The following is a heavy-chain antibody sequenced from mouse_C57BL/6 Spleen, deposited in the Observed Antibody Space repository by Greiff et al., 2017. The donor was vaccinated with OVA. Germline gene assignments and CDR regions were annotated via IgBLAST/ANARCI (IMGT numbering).Heavy chain of an antibody. V-gene: IGHV5-4*03. J-gene: IGHJ2*01. CDR3: ASKRDFDY. CDR2: ISDGGSYT. Sequence: EVKLVQSGGGLVKPGGSLKLSCAASGFTFRSYAMPWVRQTPEQRLEWVGNISDGGSYTYYTDNVKGRFTISRDNAKNNRYLQMSHLTSEDTAMYYCASKRDFDYWGQGTTLTVSS. CDR1: GFTFRSYA.